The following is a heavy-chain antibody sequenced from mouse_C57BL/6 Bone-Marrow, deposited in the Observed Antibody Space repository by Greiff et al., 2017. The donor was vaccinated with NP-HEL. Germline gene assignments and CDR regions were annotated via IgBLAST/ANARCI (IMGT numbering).Heavy chain of an antibody. J-gene: IGHJ4*01. CDR2: IHPSDSDT. CDR3: EMGVTHYYAMDY. Sequence: QVQLQQPGAELVKPGASVKVSCKASGYTFTSYWMHWVKQRPGQGLEWIGRIHPSDSDTNYNQKFKGKATLTVDKSSSTAYMQLSSLTSEDSAGYYCEMGVTHYYAMDYWGQGTSVTVAS. V-gene: IGHV1-74*01. CDR1: GYTFTSYW.